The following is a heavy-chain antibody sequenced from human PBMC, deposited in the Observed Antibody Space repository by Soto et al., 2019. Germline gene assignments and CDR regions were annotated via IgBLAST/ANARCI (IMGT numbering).Heavy chain of an antibody. CDR1: GFTFSDYY. J-gene: IGHJ3*02. CDR2: ISSSGSTI. D-gene: IGHD2-2*01. CDR3: ARDPYCISTSCRGDI. Sequence: GGSLRLSCAASGFTFSDYYMSWIRQAPGKGLGWVSYISSSGSTIYYADSVKGRFTISRDNAKNSLYLQMNSLRAEDTAVYYCARDPYCISTSCRGDIWGQGTMVTVSS. V-gene: IGHV3-11*01.